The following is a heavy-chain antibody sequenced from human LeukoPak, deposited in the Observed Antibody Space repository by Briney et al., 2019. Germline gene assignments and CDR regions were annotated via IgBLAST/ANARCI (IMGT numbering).Heavy chain of an antibody. J-gene: IGHJ4*02. CDR3: AKEGSSGSVFDY. D-gene: IGHD6-19*01. CDR1: GFXFSSYA. V-gene: IGHV3-23*01. CDR2: ISGSGGST. Sequence: PGGSLRLSCAASGFXFSSYAISWVRQAPGEGLEWVSAISGSGGSTYYADSVKGRFTISRDNSKNTLYLQMNSLRAEDTAVYYCAKEGSSGSVFDYWGQGTLVTVSS.